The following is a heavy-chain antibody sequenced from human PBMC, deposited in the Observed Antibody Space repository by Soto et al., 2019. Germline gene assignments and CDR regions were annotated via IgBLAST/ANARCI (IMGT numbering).Heavy chain of an antibody. Sequence: GGSLRLSCAASGFTFSNYAMNWVRQAPGKGLEWVSAVTDSGGSTYYADSVEGRFTVSRDSSKNTLYLQMNSLRAEDTAVYYCARGITIFGVPITPSDYWGQGTLVTVSS. D-gene: IGHD3-3*01. CDR2: VTDSGGST. J-gene: IGHJ4*02. CDR1: GFTFSNYA. CDR3: ARGITIFGVPITPSDY. V-gene: IGHV3-23*01.